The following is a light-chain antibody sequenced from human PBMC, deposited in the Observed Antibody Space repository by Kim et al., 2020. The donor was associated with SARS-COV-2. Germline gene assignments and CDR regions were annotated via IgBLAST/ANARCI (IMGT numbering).Light chain of an antibody. J-gene: IGLJ3*02. CDR3: SSYTSGSTRV. CDR2: DFS. CDR1: SSDVGSYNY. Sequence: GQSITITFTGTSSDVGSYNYVCWYQQHPGKALNLMFYDFSNRPSGVSNLFSGSKSGNSASLTISGLQAEDEAYYYCSSYTSGSTRVFGGGTQLTVL. V-gene: IGLV2-14*03.